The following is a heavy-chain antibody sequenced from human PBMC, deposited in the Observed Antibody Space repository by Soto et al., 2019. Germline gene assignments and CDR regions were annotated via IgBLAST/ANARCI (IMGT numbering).Heavy chain of an antibody. CDR2: TSYDGSNK. D-gene: IGHD3-3*01. CDR1: GFSINNFA. V-gene: IGHV3-30-3*01. J-gene: IGHJ6*02. Sequence: QVQLVESGGGVVQPGRSLRLSCTASGFSINNFAMHWVRQAPGKGLEWVAVTSYDGSNKYYADSVKGRFTISRDNSKNTLYVQMNSLRPEDMAVYHCARRQDFGGSHYYHGMDVWGQGTAVTVSS. CDR3: ARRQDFGGSHYYHGMDV.